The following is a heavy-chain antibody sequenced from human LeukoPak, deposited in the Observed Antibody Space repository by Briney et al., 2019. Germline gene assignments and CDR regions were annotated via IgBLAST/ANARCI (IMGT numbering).Heavy chain of an antibody. V-gene: IGHV1-18*01. CDR1: GGTFSSYA. D-gene: IGHD1-26*01. CDR3: ARDRVLRSGGSYYQPVDY. Sequence: GASVKVSCKASGGTFSSYAISWVRQAPGQGLEWMGWISAYNGNTNYAQKLQGRVTMTTDTSTSTAYMELRSLRSDDTAVYYCARDRVLRSGGSYYQPVDYWGQGTLVTVSS. J-gene: IGHJ4*02. CDR2: ISAYNGNT.